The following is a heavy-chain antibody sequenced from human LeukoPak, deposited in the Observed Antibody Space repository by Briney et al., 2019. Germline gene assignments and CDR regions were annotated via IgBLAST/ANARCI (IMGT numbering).Heavy chain of an antibody. J-gene: IGHJ4*02. D-gene: IGHD3-3*01. V-gene: IGHV4-30-4*08. CDR3: ARGVRWSGYYGDLDY. CDR2: IYYSGST. CDR1: GGSISRGDYY. Sequence: SETLSLTCTVSGGSISRGDYYWSWVRQPPGRGLEWLGYIYYSGSTYYNPSLKSRVTISVDTSKNQFSLKLSSVTAADTAVYYCARGVRWSGYYGDLDYWGQGTLVTVSS.